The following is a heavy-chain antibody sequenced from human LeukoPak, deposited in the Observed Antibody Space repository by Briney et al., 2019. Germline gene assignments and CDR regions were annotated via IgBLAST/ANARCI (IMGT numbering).Heavy chain of an antibody. D-gene: IGHD1-26*01. CDR3: ARGEVVGATGY. V-gene: IGHV1-18*01. CDR1: GYTFTSYA. J-gene: IGHJ4*02. Sequence: AASVKVSCKASGYTFTSYAISWVRQAPGQGLEWMGWISVYSGNTHYAQKVQGRVTMTRDTSISTTYMELSRLRSDDTAVYYCARGEVVGATGYWGQGTLVTVSS. CDR2: ISVYSGNT.